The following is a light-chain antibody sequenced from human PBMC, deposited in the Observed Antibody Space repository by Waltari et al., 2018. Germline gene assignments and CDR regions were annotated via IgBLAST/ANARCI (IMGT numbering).Light chain of an antibody. Sequence: DIQMTQSPSSLSPSVGDRVILTCRASQAISTFLPWFQLKPGKAPKSLIYAASTLQTGVSSNFSGSGSGTDFTLTISSLQPGDCATYYCQQYSTFPPTFGGGTRVEI. CDR3: QQYSTFPPT. J-gene: IGKJ4*01. CDR2: AAS. CDR1: QAISTF. V-gene: IGKV1-16*02.